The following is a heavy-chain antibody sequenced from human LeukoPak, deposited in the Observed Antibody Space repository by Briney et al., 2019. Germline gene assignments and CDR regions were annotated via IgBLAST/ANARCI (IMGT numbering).Heavy chain of an antibody. V-gene: IGHV3-30*18. J-gene: IGHJ4*02. Sequence: GRSLRLSCAASGFXFSNSGMNWVRQAPGKGLEWVAVISYDGSNKYYADSVKGRFTISRDNSKNTLYLQMNSLRAEDTAIYYCAKCGYSYGYPVDYWGQGTLVTVSS. CDR1: GFXFSNSG. D-gene: IGHD5-18*01. CDR3: AKCGYSYGYPVDY. CDR2: ISYDGSNK.